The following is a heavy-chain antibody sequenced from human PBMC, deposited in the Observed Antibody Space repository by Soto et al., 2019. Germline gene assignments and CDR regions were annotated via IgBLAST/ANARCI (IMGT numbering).Heavy chain of an antibody. V-gene: IGHV3-74*01. CDR2: TNADGSIT. Sequence: PGGSLRLSCAACGFTLSSSWMHWVRQPPGMGPVWVSRTNADGSITTYADSVKGRFAISRDNDNDPLCLQMSRLRAVDTLVYYCARAIAYYGLDVCGQGTTVTVSS. CDR1: GFTLSSSW. J-gene: IGHJ6*02. CDR3: ARAIAYYGLDV. D-gene: IGHD6-13*01.